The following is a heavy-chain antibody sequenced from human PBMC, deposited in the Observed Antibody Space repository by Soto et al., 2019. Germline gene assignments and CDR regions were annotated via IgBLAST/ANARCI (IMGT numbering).Heavy chain of an antibody. CDR1: GGSISSGDYY. V-gene: IGHV4-30-4*01. D-gene: IGHD3-10*01. CDR3: ARAMVRGVIRYYYYGMDV. CDR2: IYHSKSS. J-gene: IGHJ6*02. Sequence: SETLSLTCTVSGGSISSGDYYWSRLRQPTGQGLERIGYIYHSKSSYYSPSFKRRVTITVDTSKNHFSLKLSSVTAADTAVDYCARAMVRGVIRYYYYGMDVWGQGTTVTVSS.